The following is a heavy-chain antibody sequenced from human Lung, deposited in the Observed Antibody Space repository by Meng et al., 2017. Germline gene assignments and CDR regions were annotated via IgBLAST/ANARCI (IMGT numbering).Heavy chain of an antibody. D-gene: IGHD4-11*01. CDR3: ARGPTTMAHDFDY. CDR2: INHSGST. V-gene: IGHV4-34*01. CDR1: GGSFSEYY. Sequence: QVQLQAWGAGLLKPSETLSLTCVVSGGSFSEYYWSWIRQPPGKGLEWIGEINHSGSTNYNPSLESRATISVDTSQNNLSLKLSSVTAADSAVYYCARGPTTMAHDFDYWGQGTLVTVSS. J-gene: IGHJ4*02.